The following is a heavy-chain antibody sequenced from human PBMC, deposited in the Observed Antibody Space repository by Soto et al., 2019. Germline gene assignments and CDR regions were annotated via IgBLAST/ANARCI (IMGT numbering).Heavy chain of an antibody. Sequence: QVQLQESGPGLVKPSQTLSLTCTVSGGSISSGGYYWSWIRQHPGKGLEWIGYIYYSGSTYYNPSLKRRVTISVDTSKNQFSLKLSSVTAADTAVYYCARPYGDRKHDAFDIWGQGTMVTVSS. J-gene: IGHJ3*02. CDR3: ARPYGDRKHDAFDI. D-gene: IGHD4-17*01. V-gene: IGHV4-31*03. CDR2: IYYSGST. CDR1: GGSISSGGYY.